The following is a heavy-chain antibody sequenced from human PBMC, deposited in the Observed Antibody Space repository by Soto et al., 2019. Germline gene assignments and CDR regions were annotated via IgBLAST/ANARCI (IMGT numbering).Heavy chain of an antibody. CDR2: TKPDESEK. CDR3: AREGRAAGGGRNYFLDV. Sequence: EVQLVESGGGLVQPGGSLRLSCAASEFTFSGHWMSWVRQAPGKGLEWVANTKPDESEKYYLASVRGRFTISRDNAENSLYLQMNNLRVEDTAVYYCAREGRAAGGGRNYFLDVWGQGTTVTVSS. V-gene: IGHV3-7*01. J-gene: IGHJ6*02. D-gene: IGHD6-13*01. CDR1: EFTFSGHW.